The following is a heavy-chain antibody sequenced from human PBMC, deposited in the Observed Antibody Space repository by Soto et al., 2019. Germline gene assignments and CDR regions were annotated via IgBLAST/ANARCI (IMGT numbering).Heavy chain of an antibody. V-gene: IGHV3-23*01. CDR2: ISGSGGST. Sequence: GALGLSGAASGGTCSNYGVSWVRQDQGKGLKWVKAISGSGGSTYYADSVKGRFTISRDNSKNTLYLQMNSLRAEDTAVYYCAKDTVPAQHDAFDIWGHGTMVTVSS. J-gene: IGHJ3*02. CDR1: GGTCSNYG. D-gene: IGHD4-4*01. CDR3: AKDTVPAQHDAFDI.